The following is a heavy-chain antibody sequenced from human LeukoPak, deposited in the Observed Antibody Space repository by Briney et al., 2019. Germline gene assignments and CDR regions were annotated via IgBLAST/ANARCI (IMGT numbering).Heavy chain of an antibody. Sequence: GGSLRLSCAASGFTFSSYDMNWVRQAPGKGLEWVSGISTSGGSTYYADSVKGRFTISRDNSKNTLHLQMNSLRAEDTALYYCARNGGGFWDVFYYYMDVWGKGTTVTVSS. D-gene: IGHD2-8*01. CDR3: ARNGGGFWDVFYYYMDV. CDR2: ISTSGGST. J-gene: IGHJ6*03. V-gene: IGHV3-23*01. CDR1: GFTFSSYD.